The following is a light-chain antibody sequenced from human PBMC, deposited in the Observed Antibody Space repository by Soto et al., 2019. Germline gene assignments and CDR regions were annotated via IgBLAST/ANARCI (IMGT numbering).Light chain of an antibody. V-gene: IGLV1-47*01. Sequence: QSVLTQPPSASGTPGQRVTISCSGSSSNIGSNYVYWYQQLPRTAPKLLLYRDNQPPSGVPDRFSDSKSGTSASLAISGLRSDDEADYYCAAWDDTLSGVVFGGGTKLTVL. CDR3: AAWDDTLSGVV. J-gene: IGLJ2*01. CDR2: RDN. CDR1: SSNIGSNY.